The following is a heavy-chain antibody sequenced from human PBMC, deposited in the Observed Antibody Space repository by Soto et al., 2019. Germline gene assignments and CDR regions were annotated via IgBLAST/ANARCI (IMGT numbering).Heavy chain of an antibody. J-gene: IGHJ4*02. V-gene: IGHV3-23*01. D-gene: IGHD2-21*02. CDR2: ISGSGGST. CDR3: AKAFGDCSPG. CDR1: GFTFSSYA. Sequence: EVQLLESGGGLVQPGGSLRLSCAASGFTFSSYAMSWVRQAPGKGLEWVSAISGSGGSTYYADSVKGRFTISRDNSNNTLEPQMSSPRALNTAVYYCAKAFGDCSPGWGQGTLVLVAS.